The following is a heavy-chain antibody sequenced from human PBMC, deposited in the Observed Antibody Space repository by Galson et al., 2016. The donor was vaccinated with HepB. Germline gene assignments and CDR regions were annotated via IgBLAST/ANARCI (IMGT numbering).Heavy chain of an antibody. D-gene: IGHD2-15*01. Sequence: QSGAEVKKPGESLKISCQGSGYSFSSHWIGWVRQMPGKGLEWMGIIYPGDSDTRYHPSFEGHVTISADKSISTAYLHWSSLRASDTATYYCARSACSGGACYSYWYFDLWGRGTPVTVSS. V-gene: IGHV5-51*01. CDR3: ARSACSGGACYSYWYFDL. CDR1: GYSFSSHW. J-gene: IGHJ2*01. CDR2: IYPGDSDT.